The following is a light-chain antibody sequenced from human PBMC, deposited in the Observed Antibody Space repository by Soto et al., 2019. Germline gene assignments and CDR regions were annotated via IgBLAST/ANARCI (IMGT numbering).Light chain of an antibody. CDR1: QGISSW. Sequence: DIHMTHSPSSVSSSVLDRFTITCRASQGISSWLAWYQQKPGKAPKLLIYEASSLETGVPSRFSGSGSGTEFTLTISSLQPDDFATYYCQQYNTFWTFGQGTKVDIK. CDR3: QQYNTFWT. V-gene: IGKV1-5*03. CDR2: EAS. J-gene: IGKJ1*01.